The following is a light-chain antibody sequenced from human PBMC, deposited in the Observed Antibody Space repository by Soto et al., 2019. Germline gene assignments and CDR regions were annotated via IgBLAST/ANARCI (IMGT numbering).Light chain of an antibody. CDR2: AAS. Sequence: DIQMTQSPSSVSASVGDRVTITCRASQDISSWLAWFQQKPGKAPKLLIYAASSLQIGVPSRLCGGGSGTALTLTISRLQPEDYETYCCQRGASVPRSFGGGTTWAIK. J-gene: IGKJ4*01. CDR1: QDISSW. CDR3: QRGASVPRS. V-gene: IGKV1-12*01.